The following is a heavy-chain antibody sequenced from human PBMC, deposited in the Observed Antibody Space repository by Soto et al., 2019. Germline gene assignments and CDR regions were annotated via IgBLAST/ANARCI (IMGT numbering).Heavy chain of an antibody. CDR1: GYIFTAYS. V-gene: IGHV1-46*01. CDR3: ARDVRLGESGYDY. Sequence: GASVKVSCKTSGYIFTAYSMHWVRQAPGQGLEWMGVVNPSGGSAHYAQSFEGRVTLTRDTSTSTFYMELSSLRSDDTAVYYCARDVRLGESGYDYWGQGTLVTVSS. J-gene: IGHJ4*02. CDR2: VNPSGGSA. D-gene: IGHD3-16*01.